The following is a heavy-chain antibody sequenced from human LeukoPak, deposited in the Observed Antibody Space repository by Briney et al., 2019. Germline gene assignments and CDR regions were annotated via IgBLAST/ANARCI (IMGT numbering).Heavy chain of an antibody. CDR2: IDLDTGDT. CDR3: ARSGHNSNSGVYDF. V-gene: IGHV1-2*02. J-gene: IGHJ4*02. D-gene: IGHD2-15*01. Sequence: AGVSVSCMPSGYTFIDNYLHRVCQAPGQGLASLGWIDLDTGDTNYPQKFQGRGTMTRHTYSSKANMELNRQRSDETAVSLCARSGHNSNSGVYDFWGLGTLVTVSS. CDR1: GYTFIDNY.